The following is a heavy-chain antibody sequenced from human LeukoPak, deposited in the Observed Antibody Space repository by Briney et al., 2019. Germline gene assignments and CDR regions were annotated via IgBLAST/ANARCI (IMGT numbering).Heavy chain of an antibody. CDR2: ISVSIITI. CDR1: GFTFSGYS. Sequence: GGSLRLSFAASGFTFSGYSMNWVRRAPGKGLEWVSYISVSIITIFYADSVKGRFTISRDSAKNSLYLQMNSLRDEDTAVYYCARAKTIAAAGTFDYWGQGTLVTVSS. D-gene: IGHD6-13*01. V-gene: IGHV3-48*02. CDR3: ARAKTIAAAGTFDY. J-gene: IGHJ4*02.